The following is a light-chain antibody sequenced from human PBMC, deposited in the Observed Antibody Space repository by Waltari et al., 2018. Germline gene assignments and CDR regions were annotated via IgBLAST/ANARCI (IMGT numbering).Light chain of an antibody. CDR3: QQYGSSPRT. V-gene: IGKV3-20*01. J-gene: IGKJ1*01. CDR1: QSVSSSY. Sequence: EIVLTQSPGTLSLSQGERATLSCRASQSVSSSYLAWYQQKPGQAPRLLIYGASSRATGIPDRFSGSGSGTDFTLTIGRLEPEDFAVYYCQQYGSSPRTFGQGTKLEIK. CDR2: GAS.